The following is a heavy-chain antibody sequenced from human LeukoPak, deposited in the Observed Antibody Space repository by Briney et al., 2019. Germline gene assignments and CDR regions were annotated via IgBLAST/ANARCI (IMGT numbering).Heavy chain of an antibody. Sequence: GGSLRLSCAASGFTFSTYEMNWVRQAPGKGLEWVSYIGTGGPTYYADSVKGRFTISRDNAKNSLDLQMNSLRAEDTAVYYGATFHDTTGRDFWGQGTLVTVSS. V-gene: IGHV3-48*03. D-gene: IGHD3-22*01. J-gene: IGHJ4*02. CDR2: IGTGGPT. CDR3: ATFHDTTGRDF. CDR1: GFTFSTYE.